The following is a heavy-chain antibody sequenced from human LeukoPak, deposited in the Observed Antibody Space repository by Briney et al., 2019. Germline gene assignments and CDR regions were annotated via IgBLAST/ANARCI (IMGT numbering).Heavy chain of an antibody. V-gene: IGHV3-11*06. J-gene: IGHJ4*02. Sequence: EGSLRLSCAASGFTFSDYYMSWIRQAPGKGLEWVSSISSSSHYIYYADSVKGRFTISRDNAKNSLYLQMNSLRAEDTAVYYCAKVPLGFGEFQFDYWGQGTLVTVSS. CDR2: ISSSSHYI. CDR3: AKVPLGFGEFQFDY. D-gene: IGHD3-10*01. CDR1: GFTFSDYY.